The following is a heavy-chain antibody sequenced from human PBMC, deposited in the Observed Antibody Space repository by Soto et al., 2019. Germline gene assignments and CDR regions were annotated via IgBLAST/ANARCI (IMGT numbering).Heavy chain of an antibody. Sequence: SETLSLTCTVSGGSVSSCSYYWSWIRQPPGKGLEWIGYIYYSGSTNYNPSLKSRVTISVDTSKNQFSLKLSSVTAADTAVYYCARARLGVTNDYWGQGTLVTVSS. CDR3: ARARLGVTNDY. V-gene: IGHV4-61*01. CDR1: GGSVSSCSYY. D-gene: IGHD3-16*01. J-gene: IGHJ4*02. CDR2: IYYSGST.